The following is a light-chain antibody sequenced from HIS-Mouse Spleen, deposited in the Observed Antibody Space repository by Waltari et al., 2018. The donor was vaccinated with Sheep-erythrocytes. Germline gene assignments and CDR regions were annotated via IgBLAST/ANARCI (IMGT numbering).Light chain of an antibody. CDR3: CSYAGSYTLV. Sequence: QSALTQPPSASGSPGQSVTISCTGTSSHVGGYNYVPWYQQHPGKAPKLMIYDVSKRPSGVPDRFSGSKSGNTASLTISGLQAEDEADYYCCSYAGSYTLVFGGGTKLTVL. CDR2: DVS. V-gene: IGLV2-11*01. J-gene: IGLJ2*01. CDR1: SSHVGGYNY.